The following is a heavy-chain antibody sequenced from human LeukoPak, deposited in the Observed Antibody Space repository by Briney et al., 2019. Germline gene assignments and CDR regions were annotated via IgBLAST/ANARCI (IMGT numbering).Heavy chain of an antibody. CDR1: GYTFTSYA. Sequence: ASVKVSCKTSGYTFTSYAMNWVRQAPGQRLEWMGWINVGNGDTKYSQKFQGRVTITRDTSARTAYMELSSLRSEDTAVYFCARGQHATGWYVDLWGRGTLVTVSP. V-gene: IGHV1-3*01. CDR2: INVGNGDT. D-gene: IGHD1-1*01. J-gene: IGHJ2*01. CDR3: ARGQHATGWYVDL.